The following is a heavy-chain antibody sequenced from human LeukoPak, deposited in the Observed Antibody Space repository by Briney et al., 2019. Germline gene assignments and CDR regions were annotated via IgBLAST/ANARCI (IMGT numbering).Heavy chain of an antibody. Sequence: PGGSLRLSCASSGCTFSSYGMHWVRQPPAKGLEGVAFICYDGSNKYYPDSVKGRFTISRDNSMNTQYLQMNSLTAEERAVYECAKEYYYDSSGYNSPFGYAGQGTLVTVYS. CDR1: GCTFSSYG. V-gene: IGHV3-30*02. CDR2: ICYDGSNK. J-gene: IGHJ4*02. CDR3: AKEYYYDSSGYNSPFGY. D-gene: IGHD3-22*01.